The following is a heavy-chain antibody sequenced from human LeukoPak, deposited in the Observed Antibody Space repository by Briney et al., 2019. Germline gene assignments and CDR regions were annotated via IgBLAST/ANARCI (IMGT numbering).Heavy chain of an antibody. V-gene: IGHV4-39*01. CDR2: SIFSGGT. CDR3: ARPRLLYGSGPTLV. J-gene: IGHJ4*02. CDR1: GDSISSSNCY. Sequence: SETLSLTCTVSGDSISSSNCYWGWIRQPQGRGWSGLGVSIFSGGTYYNASLKSRVTISVDTSKNQFSLKLNSVTAADTAVYYCARPRLLYGSGPTLVWGPGTLVTVSS. D-gene: IGHD3-10*01.